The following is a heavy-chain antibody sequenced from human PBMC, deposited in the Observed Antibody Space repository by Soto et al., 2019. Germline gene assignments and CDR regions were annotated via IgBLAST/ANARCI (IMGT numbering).Heavy chain of an antibody. CDR2: IYYTGST. J-gene: IGHJ5*02. D-gene: IGHD3-3*01. CDR3: ARDRFLGHYTPNWFDP. V-gene: IGHV4-59*12. Sequence: SETLSLTCTVSGGSISSYYWSWIRQPPGKGLEWIGYIYYTGSTNYNPSLKSRVTISVDTSKNQFSLKLSSVTAADTAVYYCARDRFLGHYTPNWFDPWGQGTLVTVSS. CDR1: GGSISSYY.